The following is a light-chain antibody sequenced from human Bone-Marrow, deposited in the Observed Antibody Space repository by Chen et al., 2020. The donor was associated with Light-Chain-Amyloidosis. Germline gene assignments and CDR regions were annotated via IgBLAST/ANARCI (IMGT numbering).Light chain of an antibody. J-gene: IGLJ2*01. Sequence: SYELTQPPSVSVSPGQTARITCSGDDLPTKYAYWYQQKPGQAPVLVIHRDTGRPSGISERFSVSSSGTTATLTMSGVQAEDEADYHCQSADSSGTYEGIFGGGTKLTVL. CDR1: DLPTKY. CDR2: RDT. CDR3: QSADSSGTYEGI. V-gene: IGLV3-25*03.